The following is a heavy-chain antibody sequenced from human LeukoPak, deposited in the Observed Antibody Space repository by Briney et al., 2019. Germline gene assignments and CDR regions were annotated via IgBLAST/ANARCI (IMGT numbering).Heavy chain of an antibody. J-gene: IGHJ4*02. CDR1: GGSISSGGYS. CDR3: ASSYYYDSSGYPVFDY. Sequence: SETLSLTCAVSGGSISSGGYSWSWIRQPPGKGLEWIGYIYHSGSTYYNPSLKSRVTISVDTSKNQFSLKLSSVTAADTAVYYCASSYYYDSSGYPVFDYWGQGTLVTVSS. V-gene: IGHV4-30-2*01. CDR2: IYHSGST. D-gene: IGHD3-22*01.